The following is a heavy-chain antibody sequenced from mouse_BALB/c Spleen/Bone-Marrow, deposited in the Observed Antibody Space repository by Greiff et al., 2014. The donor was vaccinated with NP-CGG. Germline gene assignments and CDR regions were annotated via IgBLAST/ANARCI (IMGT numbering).Heavy chain of an antibody. CDR3: ARERTARATSFAY. CDR1: GYTFTSYV. D-gene: IGHD3-2*01. V-gene: IGHV1-14*01. CDR2: INPYNDGT. Sequence: EVKLQESGPKLVKPGASVKMSCKASGYTFTSYVMHWVKQKPGQGLEWIGYINPYNDGTKYNEKFKGKATLTSDKSSSTAYMELSSLTSEDSAVYYCARERTARATSFAYWGQGTLVTVSA. J-gene: IGHJ3*01.